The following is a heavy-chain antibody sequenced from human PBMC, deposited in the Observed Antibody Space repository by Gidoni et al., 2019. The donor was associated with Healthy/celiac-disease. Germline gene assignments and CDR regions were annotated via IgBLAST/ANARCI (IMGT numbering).Heavy chain of an antibody. V-gene: IGHV1-2*02. J-gene: IGHJ4*02. D-gene: IGHD6-13*01. CDR3: ARVDTGYSSSWYTD. CDR1: GYTFTGYY. Sequence: QVQLVQSGAEVKKPGASVKVSCKASGYTFTGYYMHWVRQSPGQGLEWMGWINPNSVGTNYAQKFQGRVTMNRDTSISTAYMELSRLRSDDTAVYYCARVDTGYSSSWYTDWGQGTLVTVSS. CDR2: INPNSVGT.